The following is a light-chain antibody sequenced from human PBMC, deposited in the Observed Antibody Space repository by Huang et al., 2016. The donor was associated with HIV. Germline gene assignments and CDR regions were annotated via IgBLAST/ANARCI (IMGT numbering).Light chain of an antibody. Sequence: EIAMTQSPATLSVSPGERATLYCRASQSVSNDLAWYQQKPGQPPRLLIYGASKRATGVPAGFSGSGSGTEFTLTISSLQSEDFAVYYCQQYNNWPWTFGPGTKVDFK. J-gene: IGKJ1*01. V-gene: IGKV3-15*01. CDR2: GAS. CDR1: QSVSND. CDR3: QQYNNWPWT.